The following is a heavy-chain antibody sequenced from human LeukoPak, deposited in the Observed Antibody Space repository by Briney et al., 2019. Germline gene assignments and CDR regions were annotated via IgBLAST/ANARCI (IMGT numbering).Heavy chain of an antibody. Sequence: ASVKVSCKASGYTFTGYYMHWVRQAPGQGLEWMGWINPNSGGTNYAQTFQGRVTMTRDTSISTAYMALSRLRSDDTAVYYCAREVITGTTVDFDYWGQGTLVTVSS. CDR3: AREVITGTTVDFDY. J-gene: IGHJ4*02. CDR2: INPNSGGT. D-gene: IGHD1-7*01. CDR1: GYTFTGYY. V-gene: IGHV1-2*02.